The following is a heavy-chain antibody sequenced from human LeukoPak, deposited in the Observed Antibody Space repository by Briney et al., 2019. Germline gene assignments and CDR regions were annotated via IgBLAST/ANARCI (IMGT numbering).Heavy chain of an antibody. D-gene: IGHD3-3*01. J-gene: IGHJ5*02. Sequence: GASVKVSCTASGGTFSSYAISWVRQAPGQGLEWRGGIIPIFGTTNYAQKFQGRVTITTDESTSTAYMELSSLRSEDTAVYYCARSQYDFWSGYHRLYNWFDPWGQGTLVTVSS. CDR2: IIPIFGTT. CDR3: ARSQYDFWSGYHRLYNWFDP. CDR1: GGTFSSYA. V-gene: IGHV1-69*05.